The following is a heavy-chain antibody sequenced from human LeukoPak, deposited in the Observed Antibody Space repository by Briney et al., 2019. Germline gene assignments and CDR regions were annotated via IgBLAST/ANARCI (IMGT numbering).Heavy chain of an antibody. CDR3: ARGGAEYCTSTKCHPVYGMDV. CDR2: NSGNSNTK. D-gene: IGHD2-2*01. J-gene: IGHJ6*02. CDR1: GFTFSSYC. Sequence: GGSLRLSCVVSGFTFSSYCMNWVRPAPGGGVEWVSYNSGNSNTKYYADSVKGRFTVSRDNAKNSLYLQMDSLTVEDTAVYYCARGGAEYCTSTKCHPVYGMDVWGQGTLVTASS. V-gene: IGHV3-48*01.